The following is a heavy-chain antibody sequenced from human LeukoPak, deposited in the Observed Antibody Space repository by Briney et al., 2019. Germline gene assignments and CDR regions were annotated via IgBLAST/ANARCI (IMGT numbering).Heavy chain of an antibody. D-gene: IGHD6-19*01. V-gene: IGHV4-59*08. CDR3: ARRRGGIGCYDY. CDR2: IYYSGST. CDR1: GGSFSGYY. J-gene: IGHJ4*02. Sequence: SETLSLTCAVYGGSFSGYYWSWIRQPPGKGLEWIGYIYYSGSTNYNPSLKSRVTISLDTSKNQFSLKLSSVTAADTAVYFCARRRGGIGCYDYWGPGTLVTVSS.